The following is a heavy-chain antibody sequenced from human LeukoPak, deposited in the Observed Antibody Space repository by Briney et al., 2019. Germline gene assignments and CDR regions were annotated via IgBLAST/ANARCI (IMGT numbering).Heavy chain of an antibody. CDR1: GGSISSYY. CDR3: VRDRGYSYAFDY. J-gene: IGHJ4*02. V-gene: IGHV4-4*07. Sequence: PSETLSLTCTVSGGSISSYYWSWIRQPAGKGLEWIGRIYTSGSTNYNPSLKSRVTISIDTSKNQFSLKLNSVTAADTAVYYCVRDRGYSYAFDYWGQGTLVTVSS. D-gene: IGHD5-18*01. CDR2: IYTSGST.